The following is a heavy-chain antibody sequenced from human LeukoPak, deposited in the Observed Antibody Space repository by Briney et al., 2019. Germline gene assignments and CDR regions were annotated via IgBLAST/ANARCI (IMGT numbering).Heavy chain of an antibody. Sequence: GGSLRLSCAASGFTFISYAMTWVRQAPGKGLEWVSAISGSGGSTYYADSVKGRFTISRDNSKNTLYLQMNSLKTEDTAVYYCTTLDSSSGGSCSGWGQGTLVTVSS. CDR2: ISGSGGST. D-gene: IGHD2-15*01. CDR3: TTLDSSSGGSCSG. CDR1: GFTFISYA. V-gene: IGHV3-23*01. J-gene: IGHJ4*02.